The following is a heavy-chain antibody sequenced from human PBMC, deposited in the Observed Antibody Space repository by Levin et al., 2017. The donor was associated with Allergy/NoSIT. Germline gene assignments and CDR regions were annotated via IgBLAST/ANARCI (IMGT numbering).Heavy chain of an antibody. D-gene: IGHD6-13*01. CDR1: GFTFDKYA. CDR3: AKEMTVIGAAGNFDH. J-gene: IGHJ4*02. Sequence: QAGGSLRLSCTASGFTFDKYAMNWVRQAPGKGLEWVSVISGGGGTTFYADSVRGRFSVSRDNSKNTVYLEMKSLRVDDTAMYYCAKEMTVIGAAGNFDHWGQGTLVTVSA. CDR2: ISGGGGTT. V-gene: IGHV3-23*01.